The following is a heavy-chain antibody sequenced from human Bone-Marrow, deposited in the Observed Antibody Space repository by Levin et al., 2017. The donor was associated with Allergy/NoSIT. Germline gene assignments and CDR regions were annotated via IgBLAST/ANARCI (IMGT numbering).Heavy chain of an antibody. CDR3: ASARELRYVDWSLPPDYYRMDV. CDR1: GGTFSSFV. D-gene: IGHD3-9*01. CDR2: ITPMFGTA. Sequence: SVKVSCKASGGTFSSFVISWVRQAPGQGLEWMGGITPMFGTAKFAHSFEDRVTISADESRTTAYMELSGLRDEDTAVYYCASARELRYVDWSLPPDYYRMDVWGQGTTVTVSS. J-gene: IGHJ6*02. V-gene: IGHV1-69*13.